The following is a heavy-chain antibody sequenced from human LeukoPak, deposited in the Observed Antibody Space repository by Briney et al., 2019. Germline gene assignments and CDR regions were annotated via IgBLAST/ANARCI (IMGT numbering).Heavy chain of an antibody. CDR3: ARYYYDSSGPIFDY. V-gene: IGHV3-20*04. CDR1: GFTFDDYG. D-gene: IGHD3-22*01. J-gene: IGHJ4*02. CDR2: INWNGGST. Sequence: GGSLRLSCAASGFTFDDYGMSWVRQAPGKGLEWVSGINWNGGSTGYADSVKGRFTISRDNAKNSLYLQMNSLRAEDTALYYCARYYYDSSGPIFDYWGQGTLVTVSS.